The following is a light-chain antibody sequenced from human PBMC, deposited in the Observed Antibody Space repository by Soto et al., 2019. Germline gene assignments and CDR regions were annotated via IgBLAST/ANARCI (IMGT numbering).Light chain of an antibody. V-gene: IGKV1-39*01. Sequence: DIQMTQSPSSLSASVGDRVTMTCRASQTISSYLNWYQQKPGKAPNLLIYAASSLQSGVPSRFSGSGSGTDVTLTINSLQPDDFAIYYCQQTYSTPRTFGQGTKVEIK. CDR3: QQTYSTPRT. J-gene: IGKJ1*01. CDR1: QTISSY. CDR2: AAS.